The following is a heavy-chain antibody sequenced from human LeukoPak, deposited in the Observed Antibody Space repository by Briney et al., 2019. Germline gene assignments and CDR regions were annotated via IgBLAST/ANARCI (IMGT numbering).Heavy chain of an antibody. CDR3: ARWGAAVFDY. CDR2: INHSGST. J-gene: IGHJ4*02. CDR1: GFTFSSYS. D-gene: IGHD6-13*01. V-gene: IGHV4-34*01. Sequence: GSLRLSCAASGFTFSSYSMNWIRQPPGKGLEWIGEINHSGSTNYNPSLKSRVTISVDTSKNQFSLKLSSVTAADTAVYYCARWGAAVFDYWGQGTLVTVSS.